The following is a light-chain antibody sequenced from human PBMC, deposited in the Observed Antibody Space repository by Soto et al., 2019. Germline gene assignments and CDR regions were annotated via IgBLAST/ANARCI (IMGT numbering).Light chain of an antibody. J-gene: IGKJ4*01. Sequence: EIVMTQSPATLSVSPGERATLSCRASQSVGSNLAWYQQKPGQAPRLLIYGASTRATGIPARFSGSRSGTEFTLTISSLQSEDFAIYSCQQYNHWPPLTFGGGTKVEIK. CDR2: GAS. CDR3: QQYNHWPPLT. V-gene: IGKV3-15*01. CDR1: QSVGSN.